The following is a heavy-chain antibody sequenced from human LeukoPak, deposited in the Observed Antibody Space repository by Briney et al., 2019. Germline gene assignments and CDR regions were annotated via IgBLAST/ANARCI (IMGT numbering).Heavy chain of an antibody. CDR1: GLSFSFYA. J-gene: IGHJ4*02. V-gene: IGHV3-23*01. CDR2: ISGGGAGA. D-gene: IGHD1-1*01. Sequence: GGSLRLSCAASGLSFSFYAMSWVRQAPGKGLEWVSSISGGGAGAYYADSVRGRFTISRDNSKNTLYLQMNSLRAEDTALYYCAKDFVRYNIQFDYWGQGALVTVSS. CDR3: AKDFVRYNIQFDY.